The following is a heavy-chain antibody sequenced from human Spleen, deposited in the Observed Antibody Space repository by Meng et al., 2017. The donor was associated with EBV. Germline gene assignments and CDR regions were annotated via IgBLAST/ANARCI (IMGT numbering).Heavy chain of an antibody. CDR2: IYHDGKF. Sequence: VQLRDQGPGPGGSAGTPSLTCSVSGVSISSLNWWNWLRQPPGKGLEWIGEIYHDGKFNYSPSLKSRVAISIDTSKNQFSLRPTAMTAADTAVYYCARDEGRGQDYFHSWGQGALVTVSS. V-gene: IGHV4-4*02. CDR3: ARDEGRGQDYFHS. CDR1: GVSISSLNW. D-gene: IGHD3-10*01. J-gene: IGHJ4*02.